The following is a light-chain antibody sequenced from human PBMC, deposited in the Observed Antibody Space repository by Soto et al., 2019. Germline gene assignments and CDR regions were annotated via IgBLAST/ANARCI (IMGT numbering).Light chain of an antibody. J-gene: IGKJ4*01. Sequence: EVVMRQSPATLSVSPGEVATLSCRASQGIGDTLACYQHKPGQTPRLLIYDTYTRATGVPTMFSGSRSVAELTLKINSLQSEDFAVYYRQPYNNXPLTVGGGTKV. CDR2: DTY. V-gene: IGKV3-15*01. CDR3: QPYNNXPLT. CDR1: QGIGDT.